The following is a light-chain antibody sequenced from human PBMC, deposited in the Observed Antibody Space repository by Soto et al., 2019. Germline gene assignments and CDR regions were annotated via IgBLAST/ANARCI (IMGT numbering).Light chain of an antibody. CDR1: SSNLGAGYD. CDR3: QAYDYSLTASV. J-gene: IGLJ3*02. Sequence: QSVLTQPPSVSGAPGQRVTIPCTGNSSNLGAGYDVPWYQQLPGTAPKLVIYGNRNRPSGVPERLSGSKSVTSASLAITGLQAEDEVDYYCQAYDYSLTASVFGGGTKVTV. CDR2: GNR. V-gene: IGLV1-40*01.